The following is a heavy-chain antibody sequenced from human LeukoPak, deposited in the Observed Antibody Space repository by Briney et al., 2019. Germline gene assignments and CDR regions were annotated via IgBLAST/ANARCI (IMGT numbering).Heavy chain of an antibody. CDR2: TSSSSSTI. V-gene: IGHV3-48*01. D-gene: IGHD5-24*01. CDR1: GFTFSNAW. Sequence: GGSLRLSCAASGFTFSNAWMSWVRQAPGKGLEWVSYTSSSSSTIYYADSVKGRFTISRDNAKNSLYLQMNSLRAEDTAVYYCAREQGWLPLDYWGQGTLVTVSS. J-gene: IGHJ4*02. CDR3: AREQGWLPLDY.